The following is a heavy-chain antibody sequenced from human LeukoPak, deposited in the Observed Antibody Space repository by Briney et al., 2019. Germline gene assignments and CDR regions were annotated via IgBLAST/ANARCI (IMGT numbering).Heavy chain of an antibody. D-gene: IGHD3-10*01. CDR1: GFIFSSYA. CDR3: AKGGFYYYGSGSYGYMDV. CDR2: ISGSGGST. J-gene: IGHJ6*03. Sequence: PGGSLRLSCTASGFIFSSYAMKWVRQAPGKGLEWVSAISGSGGSTYYADSVKGRFTISRDNSKNTLYLQMNSLRAEDTAVYYCAKGGFYYYGSGSYGYMDVWGKGTTVTISS. V-gene: IGHV3-23*01.